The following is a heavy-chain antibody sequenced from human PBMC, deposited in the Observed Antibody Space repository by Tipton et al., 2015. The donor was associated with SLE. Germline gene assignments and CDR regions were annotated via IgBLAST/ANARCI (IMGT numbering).Heavy chain of an antibody. CDR1: GKTLSEIS. V-gene: IGHV1-24*01. CDR3: VKVPVGAVSLHLDP. J-gene: IGHJ5*02. Sequence: QSGAEVKKPGASVKVSCKVSGKTLSEISMHWVRQAPGKGLEWMGGFDPEDGETLYAQKFQGRLTMTEDTSTDTAYMELSSLRSEDTAVYYCVKVPVGAVSLHLDPWGQGTLVTVSS. D-gene: IGHD1-26*01. CDR2: FDPEDGET.